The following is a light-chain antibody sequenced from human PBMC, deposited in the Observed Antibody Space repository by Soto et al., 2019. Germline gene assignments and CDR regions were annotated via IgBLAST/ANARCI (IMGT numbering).Light chain of an antibody. CDR3: SSYTPSSTLV. CDR2: EVS. CDR1: SSDVGGYNY. V-gene: IGLV2-14*01. Sequence: QSALTQPASVSGSPGQSITISCAGTSSDVGGYNYVSWYQQHPGKAPKLLLYEVSNRPSWVSDRFSGSKSANTASLTISGLQAEDEANYYCSSYTPSSTLVFGTGTKGTVL. J-gene: IGLJ1*01.